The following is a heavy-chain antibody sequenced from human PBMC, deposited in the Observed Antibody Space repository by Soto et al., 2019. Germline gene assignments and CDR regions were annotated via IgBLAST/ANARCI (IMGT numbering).Heavy chain of an antibody. D-gene: IGHD2-2*01. CDR1: GGSISSSSYY. Sequence: PSETLSLTCTVSGGSISSSSYYWGWICQPPGKGLEWIGSIYYRGNTFYNPSLRSRVTISVDTSKNHFSLNLSSVTAADTAVYYCARVPDRWGQGTLVTVSS. CDR3: ARVPDR. CDR2: IYYRGNT. J-gene: IGHJ5*02. V-gene: IGHV4-39*02.